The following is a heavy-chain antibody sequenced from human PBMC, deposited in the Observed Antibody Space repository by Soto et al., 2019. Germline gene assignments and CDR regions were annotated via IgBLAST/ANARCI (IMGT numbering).Heavy chain of an antibody. J-gene: IGHJ5*02. CDR3: ARDRLANWLDP. CDR2: IYYSGST. V-gene: IGHV4-59*01. Sequence: SETLSLTCTVSGGSISSYYWSWIRQPPGKGLEWIGYIYYSGSTNYNPSLKSRVTISVDTSKNQFSLKLSSVTAADTAVYYCARDRLANWLDPWGRGALVTVSS. D-gene: IGHD3-9*01. CDR1: GGSISSYY.